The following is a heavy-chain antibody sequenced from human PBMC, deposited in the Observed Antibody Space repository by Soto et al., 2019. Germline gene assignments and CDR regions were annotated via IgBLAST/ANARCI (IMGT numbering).Heavy chain of an antibody. J-gene: IGHJ6*02. Sequence: QVQLVESGGGVVQPERSQRLSCAASKFTFRTYVMHWVRQAPGKGREWGALISFDGSNKYYADSVKGRFTISRDNSKNTMYLQMNSLRPEDTAVYYCAREMIPMIMGGMSAMDVWGQGTTVTVSS. V-gene: IGHV3-30*04. CDR1: KFTFRTYV. CDR2: ISFDGSNK. D-gene: IGHD3-22*01. CDR3: AREMIPMIMGGMSAMDV.